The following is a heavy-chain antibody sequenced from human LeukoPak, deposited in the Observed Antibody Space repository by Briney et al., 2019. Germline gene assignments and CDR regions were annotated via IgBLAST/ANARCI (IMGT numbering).Heavy chain of an antibody. CDR1: GFTFSSYS. V-gene: IGHV3-30*18. CDR2: ISYDGSNK. J-gene: IGHJ4*02. CDR3: AKPSSGSYYDY. Sequence: GGSLRLSCAASGFTFSSYSMNWVHQAPGKGLEWVAVISYDGSNKYYADSVKGRFTISRDNSKNTLYLQMNSLRAEDTAVYYCAKPSSGSYYDYWGQGTLVTVSS. D-gene: IGHD1-26*01.